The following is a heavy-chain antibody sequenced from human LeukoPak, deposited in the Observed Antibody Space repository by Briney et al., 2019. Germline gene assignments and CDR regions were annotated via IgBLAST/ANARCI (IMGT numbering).Heavy chain of an antibody. D-gene: IGHD6-19*01. CDR3: ARDKGYSSGSNRFDP. CDR2: MNPNSGNT. CDR1: GYTFTSYD. V-gene: IGHV1-8*01. Sequence: ASVKVSCKASGYTFTSYDINWVRQATGQGLEWTGWMNPNSGNTDYAQKFQGRVTMTRNTSISTAYMELSSLRSEDTAVYYCARDKGYSSGSNRFDPWGQGTLVTVSS. J-gene: IGHJ5*02.